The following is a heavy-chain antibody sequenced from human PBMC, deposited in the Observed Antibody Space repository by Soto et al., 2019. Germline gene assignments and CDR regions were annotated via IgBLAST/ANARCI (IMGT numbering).Heavy chain of an antibody. CDR2: IWYDGSDK. CDR1: GFTFTNYG. J-gene: IGHJ4*02. CDR3: ARDLAANYDFWSGYTD. V-gene: IGHV3-33*01. Sequence: QVQLVESGGGVVQPGRSLRLSCAASGFTFTNYGMHWVRQAPGKGLEWVAVIWYDGSDKYFADSVKGRFTISRDTSKNTLYLQMNSLRAEDTAVYYCARDLAANYDFWSGYTDWGQGTLVTVSS. D-gene: IGHD3-3*01.